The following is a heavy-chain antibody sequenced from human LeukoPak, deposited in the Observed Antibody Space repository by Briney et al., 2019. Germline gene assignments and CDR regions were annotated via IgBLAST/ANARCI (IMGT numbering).Heavy chain of an antibody. V-gene: IGHV1-2*02. Sequence: GASVKVSCKASGYTFTGYYMHWVRQAPGQGLEWMGWINPNSGGTNYAQKFQGRVTMTRDTSNSTAYMELSRLRSDDTAVYYCAREGYYDSSGSTSVNWFDPWGQGTLVTVSS. CDR2: INPNSGGT. J-gene: IGHJ5*02. D-gene: IGHD3-22*01. CDR1: GYTFTGYY. CDR3: AREGYYDSSGSTSVNWFDP.